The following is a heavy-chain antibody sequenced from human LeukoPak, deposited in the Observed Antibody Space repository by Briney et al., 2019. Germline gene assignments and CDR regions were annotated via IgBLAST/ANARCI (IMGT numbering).Heavy chain of an antibody. D-gene: IGHD3-22*01. Sequence: PGGSLRLSCAASGFTVSSNYMSWVRQAPGKGLEWVSVIYSGGSTHYADSVKGRFTISRDNSKNTLYLQMNSLRAEDTAVYYCARALISSYYDSSGYDYFDYWGQGTLVTVSS. CDR1: GFTVSSNY. CDR2: IYSGGST. J-gene: IGHJ4*02. V-gene: IGHV3-53*01. CDR3: ARALISSYYDSSGYDYFDY.